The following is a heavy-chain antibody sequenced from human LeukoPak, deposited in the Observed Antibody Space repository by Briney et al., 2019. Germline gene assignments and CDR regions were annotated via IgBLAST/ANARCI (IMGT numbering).Heavy chain of an antibody. CDR1: GFTVSSNH. Sequence: PGGSLRLSCAASGFTVSSNHMSRVRQAPGKGLEWVSIIYSGGSTFYADSVKGRFTISRENSKNTLYLQMNSLRAEDRAVYYCARGGRYLSAFDIWGQGTMVTVSS. D-gene: IGHD1-26*01. J-gene: IGHJ3*02. CDR2: IYSGGST. CDR3: ARGGRYLSAFDI. V-gene: IGHV3-53*01.